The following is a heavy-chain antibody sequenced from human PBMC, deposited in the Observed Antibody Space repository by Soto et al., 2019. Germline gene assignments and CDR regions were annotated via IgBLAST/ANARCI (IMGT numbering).Heavy chain of an antibody. CDR3: ARGGVDYYDSSGYYFSPYYFDY. Sequence: LSLTCAVSGGSISSGGYSWSWIRQPPGKGLEWIGYIYHSGSTYYNPSLKSRVTISVDRSKNQFSLKLSSVTAADTAVYYCARGGVDYYDSSGYYFSPYYFDYWGQGTLVTV. CDR2: IYHSGST. CDR1: GGSISSGGYS. J-gene: IGHJ4*02. V-gene: IGHV4-30-2*01. D-gene: IGHD3-22*01.